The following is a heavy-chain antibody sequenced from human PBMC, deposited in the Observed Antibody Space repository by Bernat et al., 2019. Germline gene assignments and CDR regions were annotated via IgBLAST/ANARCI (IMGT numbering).Heavy chain of an antibody. J-gene: IGHJ6*03. CDR2: IYYSGST. CDR3: ARSGSGYDKIYSYYYYMDV. CDR1: GGSISSGGYY. Sequence: QLQLQESGPGLVKPSQTLSLTCTVSGGSISSGGYYWSWIRQHPGKGLEWIGYIYYSGSTYYNPSLKSRVTISVDTSKNQFSLKLSSVTAADTAVYYCARSGSGYDKIYSYYYYMDVWGKGTTVTVSS. D-gene: IGHD5-12*01. V-gene: IGHV4-31*03.